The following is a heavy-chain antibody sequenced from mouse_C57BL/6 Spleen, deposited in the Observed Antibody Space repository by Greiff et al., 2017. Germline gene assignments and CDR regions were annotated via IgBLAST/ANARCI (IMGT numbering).Heavy chain of an antibody. CDR2: IDPETGGT. CDR3: TRSYCYAMDY. Sequence: VQLQESGAELVRPGASVTLSCKASGYTFTDYEMHWVKQTPVHGLEWIGAIDPETGGTAYNQKFKGKAILTADKSSSTASMELRSLTSEDSAVYYCTRSYCYAMDYWGQGTSVTVSS. J-gene: IGHJ4*01. CDR1: GYTFTDYE. V-gene: IGHV1-15*01.